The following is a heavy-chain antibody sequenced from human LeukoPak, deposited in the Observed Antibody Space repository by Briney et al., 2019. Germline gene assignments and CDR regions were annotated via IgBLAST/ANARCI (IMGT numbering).Heavy chain of an antibody. CDR1: GGSISSYY. Sequence: PSETLSLTCTVSGGSISSYYWSWIRQPPRKGLEGIWDIYYIGSTNYNPSLKSRVTISVDTSKNQFSLKLSSVPAAHTAVYYSARVRYSYGSGSYYSALFWFGPWGQGTLVTVSS. D-gene: IGHD3-10*01. J-gene: IGHJ5*02. CDR3: ARVRYSYGSGSYYSALFWFGP. V-gene: IGHV4-59*01. CDR2: IYYIGST.